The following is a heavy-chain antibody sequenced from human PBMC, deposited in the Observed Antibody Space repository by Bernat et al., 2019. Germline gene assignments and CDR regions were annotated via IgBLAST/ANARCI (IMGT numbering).Heavy chain of an antibody. CDR2: ISSSGSSI. J-gene: IGHJ6*02. CDR1: GFTFSDYY. V-gene: IGHV3-11*01. Sequence: QVQLVESGGGLVKPGGSLRLSCAASGFTFSDYYMSWIRQAPGKGLEWVSSISSSGSSIYYADSVKGRFTISRDNAKNSLYLQMNSLRAEDTAVYYCSYASLWELSPSDTYYYYGMDVWGQGTTVTVSS. CDR3: SYASLWELSPSDTYYYYGMDV. D-gene: IGHD3-16*02.